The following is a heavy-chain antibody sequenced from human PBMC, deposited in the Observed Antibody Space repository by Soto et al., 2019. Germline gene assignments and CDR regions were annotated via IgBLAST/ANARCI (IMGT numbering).Heavy chain of an antibody. CDR3: AREVRPRDLNDYGDYVDY. CDR1: GFTFSSYW. CDR2: INSDGSST. Sequence: PGGSLRLSCAASGFTFSSYWMHWVRQAPGKGLVWVSRINSDGSSTSYADSVKGRFTISRDNAKNTLYLQMNSLRAEDTAVYYCAREVRPRDLNDYGDYVDYWGQGTLVTVSS. V-gene: IGHV3-74*01. J-gene: IGHJ4*02. D-gene: IGHD4-17*01.